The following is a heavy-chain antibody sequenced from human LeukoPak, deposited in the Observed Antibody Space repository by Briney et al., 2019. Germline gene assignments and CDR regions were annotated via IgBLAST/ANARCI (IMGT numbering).Heavy chain of an antibody. D-gene: IGHD3-22*01. J-gene: IGHJ4*02. V-gene: IGHV3-9*01. CDR1: GFTFRDYY. CDR3: ARSPYYYDRIFDY. CDR2: ISWNSGSI. Sequence: GGSLRLSCAASGFTFRDYYMSWIRQAPGKGLEWVSGISWNSGSIGYADSVKGRFTISRDNAKNSLYLQMNSLRAEDTALYYCARSPYYYDRIFDYWGQGTLVTVSS.